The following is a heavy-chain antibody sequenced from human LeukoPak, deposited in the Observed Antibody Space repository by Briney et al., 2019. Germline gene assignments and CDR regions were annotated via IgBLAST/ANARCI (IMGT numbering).Heavy chain of an antibody. V-gene: IGHV3-48*03. J-gene: IGHJ4*02. CDR3: ARDGPGYSFDY. Sequence: GGSLRISCAASGFTFSGYEMNWVRQAPGKGLEWVSCISTSGSTIYYADSVKGRFTISRDNARNSLYLQMNSLRAEDTAIYYCARDGPGYSFDYWGQGTLVTVSS. CDR2: ISTSGSTI. CDR1: GFTFSGYE. D-gene: IGHD5-18*01.